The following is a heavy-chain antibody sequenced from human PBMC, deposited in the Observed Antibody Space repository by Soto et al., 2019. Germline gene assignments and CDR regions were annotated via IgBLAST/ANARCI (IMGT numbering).Heavy chain of an antibody. CDR3: ARDRHVVVVAAIGY. CDR1: GFTFSSYG. J-gene: IGHJ4*02. V-gene: IGHV3-21*01. CDR2: ISSSSSYI. Sequence: EVQLVESGGGLVKPGGSLRLSCAASGFTFSSYGMNWVRQAPGKGLEWVSSISSSSSYIYYADSVKGRCTISRDNAKNSLYLQMNSLRAEDTAVYYCARDRHVVVVAAIGYWGQGTLVTVSS. D-gene: IGHD2-15*01.